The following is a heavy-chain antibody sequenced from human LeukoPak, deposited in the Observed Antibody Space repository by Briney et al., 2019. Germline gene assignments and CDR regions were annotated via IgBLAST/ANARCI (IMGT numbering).Heavy chain of an antibody. CDR2: IIPIFGTA. J-gene: IGHJ4*02. CDR1: GGTFSSYA. V-gene: IGHV1-69*13. D-gene: IGHD5-12*01. CDR3: ARVREYSGYDPDY. Sequence: SVKVSCKASGGTFSSYAISWVRQAPGQGLEWMGGIIPIFGTANYAQKFQGRVTITADESTSTAYMELSSLRSEDTAVYYCARVREYSGYDPDYRGQGTLVTVSS.